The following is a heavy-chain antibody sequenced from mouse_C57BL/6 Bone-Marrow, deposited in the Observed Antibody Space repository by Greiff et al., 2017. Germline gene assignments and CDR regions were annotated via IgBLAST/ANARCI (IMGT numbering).Heavy chain of an antibody. CDR3: ARSLSYYYGSSHWYFDV. V-gene: IGHV1-59*01. J-gene: IGHJ1*03. D-gene: IGHD1-1*01. Sequence: QVQLQQPGAELVRPGTSVKLSCKASGYTFTSYWMHWVKQRPGQGLEWIGVIDPSDSYTNYNQKFKGKATLTVDTSSSPAYMQLSSLTSEDSAVYYCARSLSYYYGSSHWYFDVWGTGTTGT. CDR1: GYTFTSYW. CDR2: IDPSDSYT.